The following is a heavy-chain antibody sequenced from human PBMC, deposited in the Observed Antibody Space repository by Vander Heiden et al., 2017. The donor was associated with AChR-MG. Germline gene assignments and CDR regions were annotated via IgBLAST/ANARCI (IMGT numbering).Heavy chain of an antibody. J-gene: IGHJ4*02. CDR3: GRDQGRVGATLALDY. CDR1: GFTFRDYY. D-gene: IGHD1-26*01. V-gene: IGHV3-11*01. Sequence: QVQLVESGGGLVKPGGSLRLSCSASGFTFRDYYMSWIRQAPGKGLEWVSYISSSGSTIYYADSVKGRFTISRDNAKNSLYLQMNSLRPEDTAVYYCGRDQGRVGATLALDYWGQGPLVTVSS. CDR2: ISSSGSTI.